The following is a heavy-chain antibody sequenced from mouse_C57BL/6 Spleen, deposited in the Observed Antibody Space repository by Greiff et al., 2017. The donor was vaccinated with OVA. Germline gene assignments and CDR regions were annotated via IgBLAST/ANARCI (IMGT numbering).Heavy chain of an antibody. CDR1: GYTFTSYW. CDR2: IDPSDSTN. J-gene: IGHJ2*01. D-gene: IGHD1-1*01. V-gene: IGHV1-59*01. CDR3: ARGGSSPYYFDY. Sequence: QVQLQQPGAELVRPGTSVKLSCKASGYTFTSYWMHWVKQRPGQGLEWIGVIDPSDSTNNYNPKFTGKATLTVDSSSSTVYMQLSSLTSEDSAVYYCARGGSSPYYFDYWGQGTTLTVSA.